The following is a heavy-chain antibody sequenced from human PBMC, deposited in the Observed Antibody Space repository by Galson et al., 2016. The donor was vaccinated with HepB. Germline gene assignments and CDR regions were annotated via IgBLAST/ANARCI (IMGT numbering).Heavy chain of an antibody. CDR1: GFIFSSYW. V-gene: IGHV3-74*01. Sequence: SLRLSCAASGFIFSSYWMHWVRQAPGKGLVWVSRIGSDGINTNYADSVKGRFTISRDNAKNTLYLQMNSLRVEDTAVYYCARPIYVWGSYDAFDVWGPGTMVTVSS. CDR3: ARPIYVWGSYDAFDV. J-gene: IGHJ3*01. D-gene: IGHD3-16*01. CDR2: IGSDGINT.